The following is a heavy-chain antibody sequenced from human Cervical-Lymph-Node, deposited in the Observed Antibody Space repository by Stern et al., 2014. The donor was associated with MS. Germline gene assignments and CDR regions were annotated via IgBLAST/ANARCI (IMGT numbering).Heavy chain of an antibody. D-gene: IGHD1-14*01. V-gene: IGHV3-9*01. CDR3: ARDITGSSAYFAY. CDR1: GFTFDDYA. CDR2: ISWNSGTI. Sequence: MQLVQSGGDLVQPGRSLRLSCAAFGFTFDDYAMHWVRQAPGKGLEWVAGISWNSGTIGYADSVKGRFTTSRDNAYSSLYLQMNSLRPEDTALYYCARDITGSSAYFAYWGQGTLVTVSS. J-gene: IGHJ4*02.